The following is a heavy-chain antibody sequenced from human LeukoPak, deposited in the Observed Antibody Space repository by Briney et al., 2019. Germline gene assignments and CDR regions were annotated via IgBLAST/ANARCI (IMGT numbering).Heavy chain of an antibody. J-gene: IGHJ4*02. D-gene: IGHD6-13*01. CDR1: GFTFGDYA. V-gene: IGHV3-53*01. CDR3: ARGYSSSWFEGWDY. CDR2: IYSGGST. Sequence: GGSLRLSCTASGFTFGDYAMSWFRQAPGKGLEWVSVIYSGGSTYYADSVKGRFTISRDNSKNTLYLQMNSLRAEDTAVYYCARGYSSSWFEGWDYWGQGTLVTVSS.